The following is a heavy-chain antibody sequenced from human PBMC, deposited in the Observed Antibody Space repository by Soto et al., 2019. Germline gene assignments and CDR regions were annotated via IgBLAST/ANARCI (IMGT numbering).Heavy chain of an antibody. Sequence: QVQLVQSGAEVKKPGSSVKVSCKASGGTFSSYAISWVRQAPGQGLEWMGGIIPIFGTANYAQKFQGRVTITADESTSTAYMELSSLRSEDTAVYYCATPKDIARPGYYGMDVWGQGTTVTVSS. D-gene: IGHD2-15*01. CDR3: ATPKDIARPGYYGMDV. CDR1: GGTFSSYA. J-gene: IGHJ6*02. V-gene: IGHV1-69*01. CDR2: IIPIFGTA.